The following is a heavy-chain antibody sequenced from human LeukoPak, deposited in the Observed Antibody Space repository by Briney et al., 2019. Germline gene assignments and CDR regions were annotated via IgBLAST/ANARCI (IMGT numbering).Heavy chain of an antibody. Sequence: ASVKVSCKASGYTFTSYDINWVRQATGQGLEWMGWMNPNSGNTGYAQKFQGRVTMTRNTSISTAYMELSSLRSEDTAVYYCARKPLDYYYYYMDVWGKGTTVTVSS. CDR3: ARKPLDYYYYYMDV. V-gene: IGHV1-8*01. CDR1: GYTFTSYD. CDR2: MNPNSGNT. J-gene: IGHJ6*03. D-gene: IGHD1-14*01.